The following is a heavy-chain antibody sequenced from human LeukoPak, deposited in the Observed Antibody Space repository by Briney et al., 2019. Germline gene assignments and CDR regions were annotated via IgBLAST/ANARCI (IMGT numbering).Heavy chain of an antibody. CDR1: GFTFSSYC. V-gene: IGHV3-30*02. D-gene: IGHD6-6*01. J-gene: IGHJ4*02. Sequence: PGGSLRLSCAASGFTFSSYCMHWVRQAPGKGLEWVAFIQDDGSDKYYADSVKGRFTISRDNSKNTLYLQMNSLRAEDTAVCYYAKRVVAPFDYWGQGTLVTVSS. CDR2: IQDDGSDK. CDR3: AKRVVAPFDY.